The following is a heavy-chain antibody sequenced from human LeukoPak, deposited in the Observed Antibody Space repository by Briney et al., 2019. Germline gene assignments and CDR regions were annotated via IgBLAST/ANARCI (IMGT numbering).Heavy chain of an antibody. V-gene: IGHV3-11*01. CDR1: GFTFNDYY. CDR2: INIGGTNT. CDR3: ATDGAGFDT. Sequence: GGSLRFSCAASGFTFNDYYMSWIRKAPGKGLEWLSYINIGGTNTHYADSVKGRFTISRDNAKKSLYLEMNNLRAEDTAVYYCATDGAGFDTWGQGVLVTVSS. J-gene: IGHJ5*02.